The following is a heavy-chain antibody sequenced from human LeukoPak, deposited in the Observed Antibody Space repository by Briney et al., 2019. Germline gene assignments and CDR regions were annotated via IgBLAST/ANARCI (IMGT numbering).Heavy chain of an antibody. CDR3: AKDQAMTTVTTPGY. V-gene: IGHV3-30*18. Sequence: GGSLRLSCAASGFTFSSYGMHWVRQAPGKGLEWVAVISYDGSNKYYADSVKGRFTISRDNSKNTLYLQMNSLRAEDTAVYYCAKDQAMTTVTTPGYWGQGTLVTVSS. D-gene: IGHD4-17*01. CDR2: ISYDGSNK. J-gene: IGHJ4*02. CDR1: GFTFSSYG.